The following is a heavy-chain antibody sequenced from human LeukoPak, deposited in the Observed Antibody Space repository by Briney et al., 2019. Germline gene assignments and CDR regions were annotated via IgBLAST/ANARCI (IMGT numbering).Heavy chain of an antibody. CDR1: GYSISSGYY. CDR2: IYQSGST. CDR3: ARHTWGSASYCFDY. D-gene: IGHD2-2*01. J-gene: IGHJ4*02. Sequence: SETLSLTCAVSGYSISSGYYWGWIRQPPGKGLEWIGSIYQSGSTYYSLSLKSRVTISVDASKNQFSLKLSSVTAPDTAVYYCARHTWGSASYCFDYWGRGTLVTVSS. V-gene: IGHV4-38-2*01.